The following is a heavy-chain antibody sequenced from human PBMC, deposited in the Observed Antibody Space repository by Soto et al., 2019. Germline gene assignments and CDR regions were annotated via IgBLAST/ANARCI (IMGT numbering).Heavy chain of an antibody. D-gene: IGHD6-19*01. Sequence: LRLSCAASAFSFSTYAMSWVRQAPGKGLEWVSGIDGSGGSTFYADSVKGRFTISRDNSKNTLYLQMNSLRAEDTAVYFCAKEGSGCFNWFDPWGQGSLVTVSS. CDR2: IDGSGGST. J-gene: IGHJ5*02. CDR1: AFSFSTYA. CDR3: AKEGSGCFNWFDP. V-gene: IGHV3-23*01.